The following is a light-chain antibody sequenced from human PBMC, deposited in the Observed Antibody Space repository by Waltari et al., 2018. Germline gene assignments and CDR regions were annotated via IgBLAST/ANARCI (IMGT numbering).Light chain of an antibody. CDR1: ALSQQL. V-gene: IGLV3-25*03. CDR2: KDT. Sequence: SSVLTQPPSVSVSPGPPARIPCAGGALSQQLAYWYQQKPGQAPILVIYKDTERPSGIPERFSGSGSGTKVTLTISGVQAEDEADYYCQSTDTSGFSLMLGGGTKLTVL. CDR3: QSTDTSGFSLM. J-gene: IGLJ3*02.